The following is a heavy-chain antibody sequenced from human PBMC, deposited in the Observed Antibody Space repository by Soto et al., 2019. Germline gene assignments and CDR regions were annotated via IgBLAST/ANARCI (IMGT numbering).Heavy chain of an antibody. Sequence: VQLVESGGGLVKPGGSLRLSCAASGFTFSTYSMNWVRQAPGKRLEWVSSITSGSSYIYYADSVKGRFTISRDNAKNSLYLQMNSLRAEDTAVYYCARGNSPGFDSWGQGTLVTVSS. V-gene: IGHV3-21*01. D-gene: IGHD4-4*01. J-gene: IGHJ4*02. CDR1: GFTFSTYS. CDR2: ITSGSSYI. CDR3: ARGNSPGFDS.